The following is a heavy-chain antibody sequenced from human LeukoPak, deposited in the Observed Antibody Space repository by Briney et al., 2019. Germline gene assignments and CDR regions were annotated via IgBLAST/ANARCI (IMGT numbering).Heavy chain of an antibody. V-gene: IGHV1-69*04. J-gene: IGHJ5*02. CDR2: IIPVLGRV. Sequence: SVKVSCKASGGTLNSYAIGWVRQAPGQGLEWMGRIIPVLGRVHYAQQFQGRVTISADISTTTVYLDLSSLRSEDTAVYYCARAIASADTGANWFDPWGQGTLVTVSS. D-gene: IGHD6-13*01. CDR3: ARAIASADTGANWFDP. CDR1: GGTLNSYA.